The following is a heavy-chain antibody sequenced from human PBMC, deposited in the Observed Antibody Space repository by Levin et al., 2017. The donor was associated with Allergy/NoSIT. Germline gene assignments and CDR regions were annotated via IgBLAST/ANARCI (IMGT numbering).Heavy chain of an antibody. CDR2: ISSNGGST. V-gene: IGHV3-64D*06. Sequence: ASVKVSCSASGFTFSSYAMHWVRQAPGKGLEYVSAISSNGGSTYYADSVKGRFTISRDNSKNTLYLQMSSLRAEDTAVYYCVSISVAGTDNYWGQGTLVTVSS. CDR1: GFTFSSYA. CDR3: VSISVAGTDNY. J-gene: IGHJ4*02. D-gene: IGHD6-19*01.